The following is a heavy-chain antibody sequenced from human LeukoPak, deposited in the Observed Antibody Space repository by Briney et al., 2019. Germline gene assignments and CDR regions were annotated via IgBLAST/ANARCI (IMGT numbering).Heavy chain of an antibody. D-gene: IGHD5-18*01. CDR3: ARRRYNYDY. CDR2: IYYSGNT. J-gene: IGHJ4*02. Sequence: SATLSLTCTVSGGSISSYYWSWIRQPPGKGLEWIGYIYYSGNTIYNPSLKSRVTISIDTSKNQFSLKLSSVTAADTAVYYCARRRYNYDYWGQGTLVTVSS. CDR1: GGSISSYY. V-gene: IGHV4-59*01.